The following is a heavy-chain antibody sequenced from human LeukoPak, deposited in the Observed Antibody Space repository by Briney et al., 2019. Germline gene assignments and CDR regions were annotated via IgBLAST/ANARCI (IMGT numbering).Heavy chain of an antibody. CDR2: IYYSGST. D-gene: IGHD2-21*02. CDR3: ARDRAYCGGDCLLYGMDV. J-gene: IGHJ6*02. CDR1: GGSISSGGYY. V-gene: IGHV4-31*03. Sequence: PSQTLSLTCTVSGGSISSGGYYWSWIRQHPGKGLEWIGYIYYSGSTYYNPSLKSRVTISVDTSKNQFSLKLSSVTAADTAVYYCARDRAYCGGDCLLYGMDVWGQGITVTVSS.